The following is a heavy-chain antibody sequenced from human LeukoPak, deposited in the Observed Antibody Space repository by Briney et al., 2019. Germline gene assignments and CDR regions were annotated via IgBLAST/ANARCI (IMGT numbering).Heavy chain of an antibody. CDR3: ARVSKVTTRYFDY. D-gene: IGHD4-17*01. CDR2: IYYSGST. CDR1: GGSICSGGYC. J-gene: IGHJ4*02. V-gene: IGHV4-31*03. Sequence: SETLSLTCTVSGGSICSGGYCWSWIRQHPGKGLEWIGYIYYSGSTYSNPSLKSRVTISVDTSKNQFSLKLSSVTAADTAVYYCARVSKVTTRYFDYWGQGTLVTVSS.